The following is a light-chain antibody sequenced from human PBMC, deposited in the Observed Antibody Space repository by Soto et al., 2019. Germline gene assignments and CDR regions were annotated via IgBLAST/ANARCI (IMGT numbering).Light chain of an antibody. V-gene: IGKV1-27*01. J-gene: IGKJ3*01. CDR2: AES. Sequence: DIQMTQSPSSLSASVGDRVTITCRASQGISNCLAWYQQKPGKVPKALIYAESTLRSVVPSRFSGSGSGTEFTLTIKSLQPEDVGTYYCQKYDIAPLTFGPGTTVAIK. CDR1: QGISNC. CDR3: QKYDIAPLT.